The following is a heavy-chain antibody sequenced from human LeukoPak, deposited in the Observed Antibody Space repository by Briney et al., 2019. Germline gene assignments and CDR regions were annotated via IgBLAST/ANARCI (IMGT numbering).Heavy chain of an antibody. CDR3: ARDPYGGSYFDY. Sequence: GRSLRLSCAASGFTFSSYAMHWVRQAPGKGLEWVAVISYGGSNKYYADSVKGRFTISRDNSKNTLYLQMNSLRAEDTAVYYCARDPYGGSYFDYWGQGTLVTVSS. CDR1: GFTFSSYA. CDR2: ISYGGSNK. J-gene: IGHJ4*02. D-gene: IGHD4/OR15-4a*01. V-gene: IGHV3-30-3*01.